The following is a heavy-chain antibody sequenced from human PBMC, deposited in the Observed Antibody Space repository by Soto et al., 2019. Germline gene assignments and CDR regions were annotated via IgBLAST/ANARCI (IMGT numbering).Heavy chain of an antibody. J-gene: IGHJ3*02. V-gene: IGHV3-53*01. Sequence: GGSLRLSCAASGFTVSSNYMSWVRPAPGKGVEWVSVIYSGGSTYYADSVKGRFTISRDNSKNTLYLQMNSLRAEDTAVYYCTRDMTMTDAFDIWGQGTMVTVSS. CDR2: IYSGGST. D-gene: IGHD3-22*01. CDR1: GFTVSSNY. CDR3: TRDMTMTDAFDI.